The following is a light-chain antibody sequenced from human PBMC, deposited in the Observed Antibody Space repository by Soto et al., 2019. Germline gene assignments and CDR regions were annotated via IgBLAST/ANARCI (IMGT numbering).Light chain of an antibody. CDR3: CSYAGSSPHVV. J-gene: IGLJ2*01. Sequence: QSVLTQPASVSGSPGQSITISCTGTSSDVGSYKLVSWYQQHPGKAPKLMIYEGSKRPSGVSNRFSGSKSGNTASLTISGLQAEDEADYYCCSYAGSSPHVVFGGGTKLTVL. CDR2: EGS. CDR1: SSDVGSYKL. V-gene: IGLV2-23*01.